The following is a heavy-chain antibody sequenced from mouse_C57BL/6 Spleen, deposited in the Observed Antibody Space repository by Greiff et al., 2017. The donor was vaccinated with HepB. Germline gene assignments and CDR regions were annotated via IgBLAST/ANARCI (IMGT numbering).Heavy chain of an antibody. V-gene: IGHV1-50*01. CDR3: ARHWDDWYFDV. J-gene: IGHJ1*03. D-gene: IGHD4-1*01. CDR1: GYTFTSYW. CDR2: IDPSDSYT. Sequence: QVQLQQPGAELVKPGASVKLSCKASGYTFTSYWMQWVKQRPGQGLEWIGEIDPSDSYTNYNQKFKGKATLTVDTSSSTAYMQLSSLTSEDSAAYYCARHWDDWYFDVWGTGTTVTVSS.